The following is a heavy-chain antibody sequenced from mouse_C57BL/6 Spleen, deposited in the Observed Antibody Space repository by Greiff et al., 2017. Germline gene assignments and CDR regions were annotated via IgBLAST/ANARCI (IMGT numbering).Heavy chain of an antibody. CDR1: GYTFTSYW. V-gene: IGHV1-69*01. CDR2: IDPSDSYT. D-gene: IGHD1-1*01. J-gene: IGHJ1*03. Sequence: QVQLQQPGAELVMPGASVKLSCKASGYTFTSYWMHWVKQRPGQGLEWIGEIDPSDSYTNYNQKFKGKSTLTVDKSSSTAYMQLSSLTSEDSAVYYGARCDYGSRDGYFDVWGTGTTVTVSS. CDR3: ARCDYGSRDGYFDV.